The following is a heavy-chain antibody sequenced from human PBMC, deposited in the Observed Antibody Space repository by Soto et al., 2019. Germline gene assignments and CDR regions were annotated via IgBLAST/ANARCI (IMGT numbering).Heavy chain of an antibody. D-gene: IGHD3-16*02. CDR1: GFTFADYA. Sequence: EVQLVESGGGLVQPGRSLRLSCAASGFTFADYAMHWVRQAPGKGLEWVSGISWNTGSIGYADSVKGRFTISRYNAKNALYLQMNSLRAEDTALYYCAKDKWEVSYYFDYWGQGTLVTVSS. CDR2: ISWNTGSI. J-gene: IGHJ4*02. V-gene: IGHV3-9*01. CDR3: AKDKWEVSYYFDY.